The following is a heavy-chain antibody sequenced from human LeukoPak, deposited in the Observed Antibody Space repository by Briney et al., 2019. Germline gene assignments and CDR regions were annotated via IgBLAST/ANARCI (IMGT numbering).Heavy chain of an antibody. Sequence: PGGTQRLSCAASGFTFSSYAMSWVRQAPGKGLEWVSAISGSGGSTYYADSVKGRFTISRDNSRNTLYLQMNSLRAEDTAVYYCAKDSELPQTDYFDYWGQGTLVTVSS. J-gene: IGHJ4*02. CDR3: AKDSELPQTDYFDY. CDR1: GFTFSSYA. D-gene: IGHD2-15*01. CDR2: ISGSGGST. V-gene: IGHV3-23*01.